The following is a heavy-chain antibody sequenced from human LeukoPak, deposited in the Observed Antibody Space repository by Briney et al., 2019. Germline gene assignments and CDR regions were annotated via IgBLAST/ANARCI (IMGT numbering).Heavy chain of an antibody. Sequence: PSETLSLTCAVSGGSISSSNWWSWVRRPPGKGLEWIGEIYHSGSTNYNPSLKSRVTISVDKSKNQFSLKLSSVSAADTAVYYCARLDSSSWYFRDAFDIWGQGTMVTVSS. J-gene: IGHJ3*02. CDR3: ARLDSSSWYFRDAFDI. CDR1: GGSISSSNW. V-gene: IGHV4-4*02. D-gene: IGHD6-13*01. CDR2: IYHSGST.